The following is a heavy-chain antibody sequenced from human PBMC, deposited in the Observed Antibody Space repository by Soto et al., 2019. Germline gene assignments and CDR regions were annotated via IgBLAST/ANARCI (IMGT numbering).Heavy chain of an antibody. CDR2: ISWNSGSI. CDR3: AKDYSGFLEWLLPTYFDY. Sequence: GGSLRLSCAASGFTFDDYAMHWVRQAPGKGLEWVSGISWNSGSIGYADSVKGRFTISRDNAKNSLYLQMNSLRAEDTALYYCAKDYSGFLEWLLPTYFDYWGQGTLVTVSS. D-gene: IGHD3-3*01. J-gene: IGHJ4*02. CDR1: GFTFDDYA. V-gene: IGHV3-9*01.